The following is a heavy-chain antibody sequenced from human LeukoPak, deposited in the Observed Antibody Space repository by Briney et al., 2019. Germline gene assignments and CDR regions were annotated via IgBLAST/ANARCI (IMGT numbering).Heavy chain of an antibody. V-gene: IGHV4-59*01. J-gene: IGHJ4*02. CDR1: GDSITNYF. Sequence: SETLSLTCTVSGDSITNYFWSWIRQPPGKGLEWIGYIYYAGNTNYKPSLKSRVTISVDTSTNQFSLRLRSVTAADTAVYYCARGRVAYSAYYFDYWGRGTLVTVSS. D-gene: IGHD2-15*01. CDR3: ARGRVAYSAYYFDY. CDR2: IYYAGNT.